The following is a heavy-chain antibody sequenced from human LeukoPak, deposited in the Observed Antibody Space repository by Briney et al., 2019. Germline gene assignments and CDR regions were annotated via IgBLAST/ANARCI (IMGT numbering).Heavy chain of an antibody. CDR2: INWNGGST. D-gene: IGHD2-2*01. V-gene: IGHV3-20*04. Sequence: GGSLRLSCAASGFTFDDYDMSWVRQAPGKGLEWVSGINWNGGSTGYADSVKGRFTISRDNAKNSLYLQMNSLRAEDTALYYCARGEPAASAFDIWGQGTMVTVSS. CDR1: GFTFDDYD. J-gene: IGHJ3*02. CDR3: ARGEPAASAFDI.